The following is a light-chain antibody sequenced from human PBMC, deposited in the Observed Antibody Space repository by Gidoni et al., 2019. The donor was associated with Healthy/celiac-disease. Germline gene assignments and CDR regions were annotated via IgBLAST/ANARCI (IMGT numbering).Light chain of an antibody. CDR2: EVS. V-gene: IGLV2-14*01. J-gene: IGLJ1*01. CDR3: SSYTSSSTLGGV. Sequence: QSDLTQPASVSGSPGQSITISCTGTSSDVGGYNYVSWYQQHPGKAPKLMIYEVSNRPSGVSNRFSGSKSGNTASLTISGLQAEDEADYYCSSYTSSSTLGGVFGTGTKVTVL. CDR1: SSDVGGYNY.